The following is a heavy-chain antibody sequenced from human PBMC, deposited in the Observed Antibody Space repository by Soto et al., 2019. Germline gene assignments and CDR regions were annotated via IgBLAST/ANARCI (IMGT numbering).Heavy chain of an antibody. V-gene: IGHV4-34*01. Sequence: QVQLQQWGAGLLKPSETLSLTCAVYGGSFSGYYWSWIRQPPGKGLEWIGEINHSGSTNYNPSLKGRVTISVDTSKNQFSLKQSSVTAADTAVYYCARARPVLLWFGGGDWFDPWGQGTLVTVSS. CDR2: INHSGST. D-gene: IGHD3-10*01. J-gene: IGHJ5*02. CDR1: GGSFSGYY. CDR3: ARARPVLLWFGGGDWFDP.